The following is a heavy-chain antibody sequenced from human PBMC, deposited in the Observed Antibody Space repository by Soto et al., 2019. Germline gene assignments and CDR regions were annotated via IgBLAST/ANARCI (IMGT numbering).Heavy chain of an antibody. Sequence: GGSLRLSCAASGFTFSSYWMSWVRQAPGKGLEWVANIKQDGSEKYYVDSVKGRFTISRDNAKNSLYLQMNSLRAEDTAVYYCARGVFFGAGGYSDYWGQGTLVTVSS. CDR1: GFTFSSYW. D-gene: IGHD3-10*01. J-gene: IGHJ4*02. CDR3: ARGVFFGAGGYSDY. CDR2: IKQDGSEK. V-gene: IGHV3-7*01.